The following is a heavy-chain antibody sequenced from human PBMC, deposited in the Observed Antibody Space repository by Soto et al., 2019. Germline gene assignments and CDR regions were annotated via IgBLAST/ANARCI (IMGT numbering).Heavy chain of an antibody. CDR3: ATVTTPDLYDYVWGSYRHFDY. CDR2: IYYSGST. V-gene: IGHV4-30-4*01. J-gene: IGHJ4*02. D-gene: IGHD3-16*02. CDR1: GGSISSGDYY. Sequence: PSETLSLTCTVSGGSISSGDYYWSWIRQPPGKGLEWIGYIYYSGSTYYNPSLKSRVTISVDTSKNQFSLKLSSVTAADTAVYYCATVTTPDLYDYVWGSYRHFDYWGQGTLVTVSS.